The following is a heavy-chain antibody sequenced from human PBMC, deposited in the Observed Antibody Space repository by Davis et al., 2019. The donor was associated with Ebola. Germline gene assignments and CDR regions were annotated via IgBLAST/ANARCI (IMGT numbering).Heavy chain of an antibody. J-gene: IGHJ3*02. V-gene: IGHV3-23*01. CDR1: GFTFSSYA. Sequence: GESLKISCAASGFTFSSYAMSWVRQAPGKGLEWVSGISTGGGVTIYADSVKGRFTISRDNSKNTLYLQMNGLRVEDTAIYYCAKDTSNIWFDIWGQGTMVTVSS. CDR2: ISTGGGVT. D-gene: IGHD1-26*01. CDR3: AKDTSNIWFDI.